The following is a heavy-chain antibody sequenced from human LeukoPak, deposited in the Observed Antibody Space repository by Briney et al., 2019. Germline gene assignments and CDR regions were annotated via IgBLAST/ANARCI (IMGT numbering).Heavy chain of an antibody. J-gene: IGHJ5*02. D-gene: IGHD2-2*01. CDR2: IYTSGST. Sequence: PSETLSLTCTVPGGSISSYYWSWIRQPAGKGLEWIGRIYTSGSTNYNPSLKSRVTMSVDTSKNQFSLKLSSVTAADTAVYYCARRNFCSSTSCYTNENWFDPWGQGTLVTVSS. CDR3: ARRNFCSSTSCYTNENWFDP. V-gene: IGHV4-4*07. CDR1: GGSISSYY.